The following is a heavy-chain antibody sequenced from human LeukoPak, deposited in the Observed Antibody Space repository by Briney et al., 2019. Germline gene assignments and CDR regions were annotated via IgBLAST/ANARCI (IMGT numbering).Heavy chain of an antibody. V-gene: IGHV4-34*01. CDR1: GFTVSSNY. D-gene: IGHD6-13*01. Sequence: PGGSLRLSCAASGFTVSSNYMSWIRQPPGKGLEWIGEINHSGSTNYNPSLKSRVTISVDTSKNQFSLKLSSVTAADTAVYYCARGTTIAAAGTYYYYGMDVWGQGTTVTVSS. J-gene: IGHJ6*02. CDR2: INHSGST. CDR3: ARGTTIAAAGTYYYYGMDV.